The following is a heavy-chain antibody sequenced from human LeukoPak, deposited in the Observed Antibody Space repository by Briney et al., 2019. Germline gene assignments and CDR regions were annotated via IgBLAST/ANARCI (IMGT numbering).Heavy chain of an antibody. CDR2: IWYDGSNK. CDR1: GFTFSSYG. D-gene: IGHD1-20*01. CDR3: AREGSVWYNWNPRYYYGMDV. V-gene: IGHV3-33*01. J-gene: IGHJ6*02. Sequence: PGGSLRLSCAVSGFTFSSYGMHWVRQAPGKGLEWVAVIWYDGSNKYYADSVKGRFTISRDNSKNTLYLQMNSLRAEDTAVYYCAREGSVWYNWNPRYYYGMDVWGQGTTVTVSS.